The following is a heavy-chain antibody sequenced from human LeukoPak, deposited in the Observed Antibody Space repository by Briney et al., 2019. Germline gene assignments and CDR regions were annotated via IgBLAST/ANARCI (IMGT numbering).Heavy chain of an antibody. CDR1: GFTFDDYA. CDR3: AKDTGYYYDSSNYWV. D-gene: IGHD3-22*01. CDR2: ISWNSGSI. J-gene: IGHJ4*02. Sequence: GGSLRLSCAASGFTFDDYATHWVRQAPGKGLEWVSGISWNSGSIGYADSVKGRFTISRDNAKNSLYLQMNSLRAEETALYYCAKDTGYYYDSSNYWVWGQGTLVTVSS. V-gene: IGHV3-9*01.